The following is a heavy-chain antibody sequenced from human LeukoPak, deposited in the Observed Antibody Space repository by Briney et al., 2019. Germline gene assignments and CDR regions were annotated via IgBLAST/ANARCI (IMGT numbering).Heavy chain of an antibody. Sequence: GGSLRLSCEASGFTFSSYWMSWVRQAPGKGLEWVSAISGSGGSTYYADSVKGRFTISRDNSKNTLYLQMNSLRAEDTAVYYCAHGSMYQLDYWGQGTLVTVSS. V-gene: IGHV3-23*01. CDR1: GFTFSSYW. CDR2: ISGSGGST. CDR3: AHGSMYQLDY. J-gene: IGHJ4*02. D-gene: IGHD2-2*01.